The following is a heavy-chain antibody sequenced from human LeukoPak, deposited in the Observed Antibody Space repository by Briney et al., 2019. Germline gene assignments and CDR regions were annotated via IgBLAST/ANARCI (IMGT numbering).Heavy chain of an antibody. CDR3: ARGRNLAV. CDR1: AFTPSSYW. Sequence: PGGSLRLSCAASAFTPSSYWMSWVRQAPGKGLEWVANIKEDGSEKYYVDSVKGRFTISRDNAKKSLFLQMNSLRVEDTAVYYCARGRNLAVWGQGTTVTVSS. CDR2: IKEDGSEK. J-gene: IGHJ6*02. V-gene: IGHV3-7*01.